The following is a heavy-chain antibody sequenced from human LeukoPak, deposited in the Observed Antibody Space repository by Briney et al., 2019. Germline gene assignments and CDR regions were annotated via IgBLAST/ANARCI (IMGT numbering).Heavy chain of an antibody. J-gene: IGHJ3*01. CDR2: IKQDGSEK. D-gene: IGHD3-22*01. CDR3: ASAIHHYLASSESFDV. Sequence: GGSLRHSCAAPEFIISPYSMCCVRQAPGKGLEWVANIKQDGSEKYNVDSAKGRFTISRDNAKNSVSLQMHSLRVEDTAVYYCASAIHHYLASSESFDVWGKGTMVTVSS. V-gene: IGHV3-7*01. CDR1: EFIISPYS.